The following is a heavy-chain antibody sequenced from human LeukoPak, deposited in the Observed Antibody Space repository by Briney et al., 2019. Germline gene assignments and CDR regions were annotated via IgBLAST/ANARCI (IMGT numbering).Heavy chain of an antibody. V-gene: IGHV4-4*07. CDR3: ARVFWSGYSYYFDY. J-gene: IGHJ4*02. CDR1: GGSISSYY. CDR2: IYTSGST. D-gene: IGHD3-3*01. Sequence: SETLSLTCTVSGGSISSYYWSWIRQPAGKGLEWIGRIYTSGSTNYNPSLKSRVTMSVDTSKNQFSLKLSSVTAADTAVYYCARVFWSGYSYYFDYWGQGTLVTVSS.